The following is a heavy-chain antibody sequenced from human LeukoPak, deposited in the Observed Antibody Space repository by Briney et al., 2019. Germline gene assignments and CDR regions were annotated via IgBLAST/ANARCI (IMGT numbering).Heavy chain of an antibody. V-gene: IGHV4-39*01. CDR3: ARGYCSGGSCYREYYFDY. J-gene: IGHJ4*02. D-gene: IGHD2-15*01. CDR1: GGSISSSSYY. Sequence: SETLSRNCTVSGGSISSSSYYWGWIRQPPGKGLEWIGSIYYSGSTYYNPSLKSRVTISVDTSKNQFSLKLSSATAADTAVYYCARGYCSGGSCYREYYFDYWGQGTLVTVSS. CDR2: IYYSGST.